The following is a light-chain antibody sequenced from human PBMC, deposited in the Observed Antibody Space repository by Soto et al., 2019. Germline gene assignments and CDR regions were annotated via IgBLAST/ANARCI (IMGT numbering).Light chain of an antibody. CDR1: QSVSSH. CDR2: DAX. J-gene: IGKJ1*01. Sequence: DIVLTQXXATLSLYPAEXXXXXCMASQSVSSHVASYQQKPAQSPSLLIYDAXNMATGFPVRFSGSGSGTDFNLNVSSLEPEDSAIYYCQHRRDWWTSGQGTKVDIK. V-gene: IGKV3-11*01. CDR3: QHRRDWWT.